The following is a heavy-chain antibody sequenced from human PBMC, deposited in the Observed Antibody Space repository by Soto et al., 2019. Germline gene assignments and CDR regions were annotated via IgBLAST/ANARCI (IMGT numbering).Heavy chain of an antibody. CDR2: IKSKSDGGTT. D-gene: IGHD2-15*01. Sequence: GESLKISCAASGFTFSDAWMSWVRQAPGKGLDWVGRIKSKSDGGTTEYAAPVRGRFTISRDDSKNTLYLQMNSLKTEDTAVYYCTTDLWRIAVVVGSTGYFNPWGQGTPVTSPQ. V-gene: IGHV3-15*01. CDR1: GFTFSDAW. CDR3: TTDLWRIAVVVGSTGYFNP. J-gene: IGHJ5*02.